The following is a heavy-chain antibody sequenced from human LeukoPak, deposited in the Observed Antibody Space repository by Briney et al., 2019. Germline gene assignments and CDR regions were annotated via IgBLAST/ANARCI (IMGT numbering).Heavy chain of an antibody. CDR3: AKDAVGATAYYFDY. J-gene: IGHJ4*02. CDR2: ISSSGDT. D-gene: IGHD1-26*01. V-gene: IGHV3-23*01. CDR1: GFTFSSYA. Sequence: GGSLRLSCAASGFTFSSYAMSWVRQAPGKGLEWVSAISSSGDTYYAGSVKGRLTISRDNSKNTLYLQMNSLRAEDTALYYCAKDAVGATAYYFDYWGQGTLVTVSS.